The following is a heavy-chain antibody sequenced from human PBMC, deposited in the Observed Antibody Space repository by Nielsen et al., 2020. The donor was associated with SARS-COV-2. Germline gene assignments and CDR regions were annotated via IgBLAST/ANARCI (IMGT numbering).Heavy chain of an antibody. CDR2: INHSGST. J-gene: IGHJ4*02. D-gene: IGHD3-22*01. V-gene: IGHV4-34*01. Sequence: SETLSLTCTVSGGSISSYYWSWIRQPPGKGLEWIGEINHSGSTNYNPSLKSRVTISVDTSKNQFSLKLSSVTAADTAVYYCARDEGAYYYDILLDYWGQGTLVTVSS. CDR3: ARDEGAYYYDILLDY. CDR1: GGSISSYY.